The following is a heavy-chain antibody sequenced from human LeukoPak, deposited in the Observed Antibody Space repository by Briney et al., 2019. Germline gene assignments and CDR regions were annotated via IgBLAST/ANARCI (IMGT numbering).Heavy chain of an antibody. J-gene: IGHJ4*02. D-gene: IGHD5-24*01. CDR3: ARAEGGDGYNYDY. Sequence: GGSLRLSCAASGFTFSSYSMNWVRQAPGKGLEWVSSISSSSSYIYYADSAKGRFTISRDNAKNSLYLQMNSLRAEDTAVYYCARAEGGDGYNYDYWGQGTLVTVSS. CDR2: ISSSSSYI. CDR1: GFTFSSYS. V-gene: IGHV3-21*01.